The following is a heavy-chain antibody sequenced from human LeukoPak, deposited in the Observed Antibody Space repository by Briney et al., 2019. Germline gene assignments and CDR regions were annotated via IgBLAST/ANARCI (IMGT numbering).Heavy chain of an antibody. Sequence: GGSLRLSCAASGFTFSSYSMNWVRQAPGKGLEWVSSISSSSSYMYYADSVKGRFTISRDNAKNSLYLQMNSLRAEDTAVYYCARGIQYYDILTGYYRGYYYMDVWGKGTTVTISS. CDR2: ISSSSSYM. J-gene: IGHJ6*03. D-gene: IGHD3-9*01. V-gene: IGHV3-21*01. CDR3: ARGIQYYDILTGYYRGYYYMDV. CDR1: GFTFSSYS.